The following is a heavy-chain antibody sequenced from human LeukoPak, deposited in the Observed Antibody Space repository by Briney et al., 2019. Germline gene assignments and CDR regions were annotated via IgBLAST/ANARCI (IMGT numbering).Heavy chain of an antibody. D-gene: IGHD3-10*01. J-gene: IGHJ4*02. V-gene: IGHV4-59*08. CDR1: GGSISSYY. CDR3: ARHNAPRRVGFDF. CDR2: INYSGST. Sequence: SETLSLACTVSGGSISSYYWRWIRQPPGKRLEWIGYINYSGSTNYNPSLKSRVTISVDTSKNQFSLKFNSVTAADTALYWCARHNAPRRVGFDFWGQGILVTVSS.